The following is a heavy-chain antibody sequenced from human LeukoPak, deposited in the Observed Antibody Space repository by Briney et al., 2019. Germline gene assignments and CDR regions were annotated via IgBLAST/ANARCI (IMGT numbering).Heavy chain of an antibody. Sequence: GESLKISCKGSGYSFTSYWIGWVRQRPGKGLEWMGIIYPGDSDTRYSPSFQGQVTISADKSISTAYLQWSSLKASDTAMYYCARLRFEMATIIGMDVWGQGTTVTVSS. CDR3: ARLRFEMATIIGMDV. J-gene: IGHJ6*02. CDR1: GYSFTSYW. V-gene: IGHV5-51*01. D-gene: IGHD5-24*01. CDR2: IYPGDSDT.